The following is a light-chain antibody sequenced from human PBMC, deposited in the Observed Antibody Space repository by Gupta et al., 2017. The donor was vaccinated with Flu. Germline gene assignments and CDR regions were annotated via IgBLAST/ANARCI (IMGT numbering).Light chain of an antibody. J-gene: IGKJ4*01. V-gene: IGKV3-20*01. CDR2: GTS. CDR3: QQYSSSPPVP. Sequence: EVVLTQSPATLSLSPGERATLSCRASESVSNSYFAWYQQKPGQAPRLLIYGTSSRATGIPDRFSGSGSGTDFTLTINRREPEDFAVYYCQQYSSSPPVPFGGGTKVEIK. CDR1: ESVSNSY.